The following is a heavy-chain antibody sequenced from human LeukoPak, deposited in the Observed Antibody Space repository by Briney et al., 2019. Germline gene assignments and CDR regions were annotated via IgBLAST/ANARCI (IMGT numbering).Heavy chain of an antibody. CDR1: GYTFTVKF. CDR3: ALENCYVDTCCSKSFAY. D-gene: IGHD3-10*02. Sequence: ASVKVSCMTSGYTFTVKFLHWLRQAPGQGLEWMGGIDPKSGGPVYGQNFLGRVTVTRDTSVSTAYMELSRLRSDDTAVYYCALENCYVDTCCSKSFAYWGPGTLVTVSS. CDR2: IDPKSGGP. J-gene: IGHJ4*02. V-gene: IGHV1-2*02.